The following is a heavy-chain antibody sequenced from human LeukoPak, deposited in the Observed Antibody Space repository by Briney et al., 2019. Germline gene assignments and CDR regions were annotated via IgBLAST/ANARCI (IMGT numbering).Heavy chain of an antibody. Sequence: IPSETLSLTCTVSGGSISSYYWSWIRQPAGKGLEWIGRIYTSGSTNYNPSLKSRVTMSVDTSKNQFSLKLSSVTAADTAVYYCARELYCSGGSCHSRDAFDIWGQGTMVTVSS. CDR2: IYTSGST. J-gene: IGHJ3*02. D-gene: IGHD2-15*01. CDR3: ARELYCSGGSCHSRDAFDI. V-gene: IGHV4-4*07. CDR1: GGSISSYY.